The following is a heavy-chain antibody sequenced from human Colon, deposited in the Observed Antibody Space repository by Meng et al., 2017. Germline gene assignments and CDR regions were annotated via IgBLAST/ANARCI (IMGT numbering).Heavy chain of an antibody. V-gene: IGHV3-7*01. CDR3: ARAGLLWFGELLWWGGYYYGMDV. Sequence: GESLKISCAASGFTFSSYWMSWVRQAAGKGLEWVANIKQDGSEKYYVDSVKGRFTISRDNAKNSLYLQMNSLRAEDTAVYYCARAGLLWFGELLWWGGYYYGMDVWGQGTTVTVSS. CDR2: IKQDGSEK. CDR1: GFTFSSYW. J-gene: IGHJ6*02. D-gene: IGHD3-10*01.